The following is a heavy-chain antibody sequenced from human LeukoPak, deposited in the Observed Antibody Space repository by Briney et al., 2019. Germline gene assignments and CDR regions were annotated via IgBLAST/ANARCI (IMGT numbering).Heavy chain of an antibody. Sequence: SQTLSLTCAISGDSVSSNSATWNWIRQSPSRGLEWLGRTYYRSKWYNDYAVSVKGRITINPDTSKNQFSLQLNSVTPEDTAAYYCARARRHTEYWYFDLWGRGTLVTVSS. D-gene: IGHD3-16*02. CDR3: ARARRHTEYWYFDL. CDR1: GDSVSSNSAT. J-gene: IGHJ2*01. CDR2: TYYRSKWYN. V-gene: IGHV6-1*01.